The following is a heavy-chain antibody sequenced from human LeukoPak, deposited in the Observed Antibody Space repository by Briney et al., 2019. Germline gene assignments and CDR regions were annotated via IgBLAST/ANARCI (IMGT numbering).Heavy chain of an antibody. CDR2: ITGSGGTT. J-gene: IGHJ4*02. CDR1: GFTFNNYA. D-gene: IGHD3-10*01. V-gene: IGHV3-23*01. CDR3: AKALYGSGSFYNPFDY. Sequence: GGSLRLSCAASGFTFNNYAMSWVRQAPGKGLEWVSAITGSGGTTYYADSVKGRFTISRDNSKNTLYLQMNSLRAEDTAVYYCAKALYGSGSFYNPFDYWGQGALVTVSS.